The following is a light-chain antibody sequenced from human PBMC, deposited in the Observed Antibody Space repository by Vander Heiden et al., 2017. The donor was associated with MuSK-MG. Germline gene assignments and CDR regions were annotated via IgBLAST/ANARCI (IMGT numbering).Light chain of an antibody. V-gene: IGKV3-15*01. J-gene: IGKJ4*01. CDR2: GAS. CDR1: QNVWPN. Sequence: EIVITQSPATLSVSPGESATLPSRASQNVWPNLAWYQQKPGQPPRLLIHGASTRATGIPARFSGSGSGTEFTLTVSSLQSEDFAVYYCQQYNNWPPLTFGGGTKVEIK. CDR3: QQYNNWPPLT.